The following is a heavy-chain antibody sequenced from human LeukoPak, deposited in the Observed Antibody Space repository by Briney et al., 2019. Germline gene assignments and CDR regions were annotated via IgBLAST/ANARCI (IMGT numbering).Heavy chain of an antibody. V-gene: IGHV4-59*01. Sequence: SETLSLICTVSGGSISSYYWSWIRQPPGKGLEWIGYIYYSGSINYNPSLKSRVTISVDTSKNQFSLKLSSVTAADTAVYYCARWYVTATFGAFDIWGQGTMVTVSS. CDR3: ARWYVTATFGAFDI. CDR2: IYYSGSI. CDR1: GGSISSYY. D-gene: IGHD2-21*02. J-gene: IGHJ3*02.